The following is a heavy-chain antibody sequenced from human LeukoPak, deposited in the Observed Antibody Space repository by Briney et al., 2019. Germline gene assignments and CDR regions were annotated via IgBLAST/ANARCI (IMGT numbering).Heavy chain of an antibody. CDR2: IYYSGST. D-gene: IGHD4-23*01. V-gene: IGHV4-59*01. CDR3: ARDAYGGNSWGWFDP. CDR1: GGSISSYY. J-gene: IGHJ5*02. Sequence: SETLSLTCTVSGGSISSYYWSWIRQPPGKGLEWIGYIYYSGSTNYNPSLKSRVTISVDTSKNQFSLKLSSVTAADTAVYYCARDAYGGNSWGWFDPWGQGTLVTVSS.